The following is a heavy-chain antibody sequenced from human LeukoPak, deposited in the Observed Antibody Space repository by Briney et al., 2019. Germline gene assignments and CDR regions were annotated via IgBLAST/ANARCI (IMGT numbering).Heavy chain of an antibody. CDR3: AVTQGYCSGGSCYWYFDY. D-gene: IGHD2-15*01. J-gene: IGHJ4*02. Sequence: PSETLSLTCTVSGGSISSYYWSWIRQPAGKGLELIGRIDTSGNTNYKPSPKSRDTMSVDTSKNQFSLKLSSVTAADTAVYYCAVTQGYCSGGSCYWYFDYWGQGTLVTVS. V-gene: IGHV4-4*07. CDR1: GGSISSYY. CDR2: IDTSGNT.